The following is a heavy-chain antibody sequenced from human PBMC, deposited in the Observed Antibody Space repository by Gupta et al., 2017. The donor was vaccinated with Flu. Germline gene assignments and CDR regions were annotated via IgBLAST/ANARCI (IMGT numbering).Heavy chain of an antibody. J-gene: IGHJ4*02. Sequence: YIVAWVRQAPGQGLEWMGGILPLFGQPNYAQRFQGRLTITADKSTSTVYMELSNLRSEDTAVYYCAGSSAVVPAALGGHFDSWGQGTLVTVSS. CDR3: AGSSAVVPAALGGHFDS. CDR1: YI. D-gene: IGHD2-2*01. V-gene: IGHV1-69*06. CDR2: ILPLFGQP.